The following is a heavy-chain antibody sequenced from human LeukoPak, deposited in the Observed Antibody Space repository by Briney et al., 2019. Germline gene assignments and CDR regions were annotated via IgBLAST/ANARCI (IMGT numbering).Heavy chain of an antibody. Sequence: GASVKVSCKAFGYTFTSNYMHWVRQAPGQGLEWMGWINPNSGGTNYAQKFQGRVTMTRDTSISTAYMELSRLRSDDTAVYYCARVYCSSTSCYTADYWGQGTLVTVSS. V-gene: IGHV1-2*02. J-gene: IGHJ4*02. D-gene: IGHD2-2*01. CDR3: ARVYCSSTSCYTADY. CDR2: INPNSGGT. CDR1: GYTFTSNY.